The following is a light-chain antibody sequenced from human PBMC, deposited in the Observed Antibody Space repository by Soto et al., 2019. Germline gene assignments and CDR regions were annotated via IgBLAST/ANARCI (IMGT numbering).Light chain of an antibody. CDR1: QTVSSNF. Sequence: EIVLTHSPGTLSLSPGERATLSCRTSQTVSSNFLAWYQQKPGQAPRLLIFGASNRATGIPDRFSGSGSGTDFTLTISRLEPEDFAVYYCQQYGSSPITFGQGTRLEIK. V-gene: IGKV3-20*01. J-gene: IGKJ5*01. CDR2: GAS. CDR3: QQYGSSPIT.